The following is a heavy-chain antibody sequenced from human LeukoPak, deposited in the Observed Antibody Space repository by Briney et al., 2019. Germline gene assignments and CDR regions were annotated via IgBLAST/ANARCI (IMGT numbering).Heavy chain of an antibody. Sequence: PGGSLRLSCAASGFTFDDYGMSWVRQAPGKGLEWVSSITSSSSNIYYADSVKGRFSISRDNAKNSLYLQMNSLRAEDTAVYYCARGYCSSTGCLGGYWGQGTLVTVSS. CDR3: ARGYCSSTGCLGGY. J-gene: IGHJ4*02. CDR2: ITSSSSNI. V-gene: IGHV3-21*01. CDR1: GFTFDDYG. D-gene: IGHD2-2*01.